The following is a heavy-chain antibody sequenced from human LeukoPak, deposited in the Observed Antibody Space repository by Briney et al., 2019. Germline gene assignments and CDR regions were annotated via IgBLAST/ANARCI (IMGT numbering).Heavy chain of an antibody. CDR3: ARHPRYYDILTGYNNWFDP. J-gene: IGHJ5*02. Sequence: GASVKVSCKASGYTFTGYYMHWVRQAPGQGLEWMGWINPNSGGTNYAQKFQGRVTMTRDTSISTAYMELSRLRSDDTAVYYCARHPRYYDILTGYNNWFDPWDQGTLVTVSS. V-gene: IGHV1-2*02. CDR1: GYTFTGYY. CDR2: INPNSGGT. D-gene: IGHD3-9*01.